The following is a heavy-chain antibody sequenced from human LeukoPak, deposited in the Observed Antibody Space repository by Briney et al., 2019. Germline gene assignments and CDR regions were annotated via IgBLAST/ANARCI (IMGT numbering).Heavy chain of an antibody. CDR2: IRYDGSNK. D-gene: IGHD5-18*01. V-gene: IGHV3-30*02. Sequence: GGSLRLSCAASGFTFSSYGMHWVRQAPGKGLEWVAFIRYDGSNKYYADSVKGRFTISRDNSKNTLYLQMNSLRAEDTAVYYCARDRYSYGYADIDYWGQGTLVTVSS. CDR1: GFTFSSYG. J-gene: IGHJ4*02. CDR3: ARDRYSYGYADIDY.